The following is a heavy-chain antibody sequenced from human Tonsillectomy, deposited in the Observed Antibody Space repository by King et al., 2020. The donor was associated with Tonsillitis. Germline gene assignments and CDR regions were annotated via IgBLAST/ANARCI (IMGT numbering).Heavy chain of an antibody. D-gene: IGHD2-2*01. CDR3: AKESRYCSSTSCYCDY. CDR1: GFTFSSYA. J-gene: IGHJ4*02. Sequence: VQLVESGGGLVQPGGSLRLSCAASGFTFSSYAMSWGRQAPGEGLEWGSAIRGSGGSTYYADSVTGRFTISRDNSKNTLYLQMNSLRAEDTAVYYCAKESRYCSSTSCYCDYWGQGTLVAVSS. V-gene: IGHV3-23*04. CDR2: IRGSGGST.